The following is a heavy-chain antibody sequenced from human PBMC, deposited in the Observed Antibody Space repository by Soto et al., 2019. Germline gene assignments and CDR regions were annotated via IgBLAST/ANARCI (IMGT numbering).Heavy chain of an antibody. CDR3: ARVHIVLVPAAPYGMDV. D-gene: IGHD2-2*01. V-gene: IGHV4-61*01. CDR2: IYYSGST. Sequence: SETLSLTCTVSGGSVSSGSYYWSWIRQPPGKGLEWIGYIYYSGSTNYNPSLKSRVTISVDTSKNQFSLRLSSVTAADTAVYYCARVHIVLVPAAPYGMDVWGQGTTVTVSS. J-gene: IGHJ6*02. CDR1: GGSVSSGSYY.